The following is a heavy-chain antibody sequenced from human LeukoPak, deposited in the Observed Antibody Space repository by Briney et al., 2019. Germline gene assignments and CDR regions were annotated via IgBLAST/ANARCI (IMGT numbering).Heavy chain of an antibody. Sequence: SENLSLTCTFSSGSISSYYWNWVRQPPGKGLEWIGYIYYSGTTNYNPSLKSRVTMSVDTSKNQFSLKLNSVTAADTAVYYCARWSFGSGSYAFDIWGQGTMVTVSS. CDR3: ARWSFGSGSYAFDI. D-gene: IGHD3-10*01. CDR1: SGSISSYY. CDR2: IYYSGTT. J-gene: IGHJ3*02. V-gene: IGHV4-59*08.